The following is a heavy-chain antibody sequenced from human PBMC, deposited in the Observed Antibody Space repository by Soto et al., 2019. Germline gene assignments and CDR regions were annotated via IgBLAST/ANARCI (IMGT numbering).Heavy chain of an antibody. CDR3: ARERKNNLARGPPRGYGMDV. CDR2: MNPNSGNA. V-gene: IGHV1-8*01. D-gene: IGHD3-10*01. CDR1: GYSFSSYD. J-gene: IGHJ6*02. Sequence: QVQLVQSGAEVKKPGASVKVSCMASGYSFSSYDINWVRQATGQGLEWMGWMNPNSGNAAYAQRFQGRVTMTRNTSLSTAYMELSGLTSEDTAVYFCARERKNNLARGPPRGYGMDVWGQGTTVIVSS.